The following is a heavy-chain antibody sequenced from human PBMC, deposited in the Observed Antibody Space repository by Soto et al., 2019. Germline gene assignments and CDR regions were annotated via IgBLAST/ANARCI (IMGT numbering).Heavy chain of an antibody. D-gene: IGHD1-1*01. CDR3: ARDPDDDDPFDI. J-gene: IGHJ3*02. Sequence: GASLRLSCAASGFSFSISPMQWVRQAPGKGPEWVALISYDGTNKFYADSVKGRFTISRDNSKSTLYLQMNSLRAEDTAVYYCARDPDDDDPFDIWGQGTMVTVSS. V-gene: IGHV3-30-3*01. CDR1: GFSFSISP. CDR2: ISYDGTNK.